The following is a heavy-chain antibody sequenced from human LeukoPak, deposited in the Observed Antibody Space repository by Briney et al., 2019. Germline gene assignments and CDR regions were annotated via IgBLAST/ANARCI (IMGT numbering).Heavy chain of an antibody. CDR2: ISGYNGSK. J-gene: IGHJ6*03. Sequence: ASVRVSCKAYGYNFATSGIGWVRQAPGQGLEWLGWISGYNGSKKSAAKLEGRDHMTTDTSTDTAYLELGSLRVDDTAIYYCARDLGPYTGSYYSYYHYMDVWGEGTSVTVSS. V-gene: IGHV1-18*01. CDR3: ARDLGPYTGSYYSYYHYMDV. CDR1: GYNFATSG. D-gene: IGHD1-26*01.